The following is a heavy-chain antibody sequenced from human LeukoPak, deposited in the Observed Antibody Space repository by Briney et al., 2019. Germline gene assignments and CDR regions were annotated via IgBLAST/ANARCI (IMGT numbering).Heavy chain of an antibody. D-gene: IGHD5-12*01. Sequence: SQTLSLTCAISGDSVSGNSGSWNWIRQSPSRGLEWLGRTYYRSKWYNDYALSVKSRITINPDTSKNQFSLQLDSVTPEDTAVYYCAMQYSGKLDYWAQGTLVTVSS. J-gene: IGHJ4*02. CDR3: AMQYSGKLDY. CDR2: TYYRSKWYN. CDR1: GDSVSGNSGS. V-gene: IGHV6-1*01.